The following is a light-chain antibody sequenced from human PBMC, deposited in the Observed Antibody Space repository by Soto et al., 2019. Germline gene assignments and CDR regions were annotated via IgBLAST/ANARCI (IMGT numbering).Light chain of an antibody. CDR1: QSVSYY. J-gene: IGKJ1*01. V-gene: IGKV3-15*01. CDR2: GAS. Sequence: EIVLTQAPGTLALSPGEGATLSCRASQSVSYYLAWYQQKPGQAPRLLIHGASTRAPGFPARFSGSGSGTDFTLTISSLQSEDFAVYYCQQYHSSPWTFGQGTKVDIK. CDR3: QQYHSSPWT.